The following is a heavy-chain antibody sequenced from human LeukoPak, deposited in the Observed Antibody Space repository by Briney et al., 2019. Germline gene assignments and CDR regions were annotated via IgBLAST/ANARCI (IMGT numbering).Heavy chain of an antibody. J-gene: IGHJ4*02. CDR3: ARGPGVVRGVIYGEVFDY. V-gene: IGHV1-18*01. CDR1: GYTFTSYG. Sequence: GASVKVSCKASGYTFTSYGISWVRQAPGQGLEGMGGISAYNGNTNYAQKLQGRVTMTTDTSTSTAYMELRRLRSDDTAVYYCARGPGVVRGVIYGEVFDYWGQGTLVTVSS. D-gene: IGHD3-10*01. CDR2: ISAYNGNT.